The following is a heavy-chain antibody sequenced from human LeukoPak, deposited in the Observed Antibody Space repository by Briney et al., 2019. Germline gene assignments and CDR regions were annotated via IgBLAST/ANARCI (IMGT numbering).Heavy chain of an antibody. CDR3: AAALGSSFQH. CDR1: GFTFSSYS. V-gene: IGHV3-21*01. Sequence: GGSLRLSCATSGFTFSSYSINWVRQAPGKGLEWVSSISSSSSYIYYADSVKGRFTISRDNAKNSLYLQMNSLRAEDTAVYYCAAALGSSFQHWGQGTLVTVSS. CDR2: ISSSSSYI. D-gene: IGHD7-27*01. J-gene: IGHJ1*01.